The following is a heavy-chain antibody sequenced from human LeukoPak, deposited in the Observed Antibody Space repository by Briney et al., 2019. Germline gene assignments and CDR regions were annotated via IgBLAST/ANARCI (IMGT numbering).Heavy chain of an antibody. D-gene: IGHD3-10*01. CDR1: GDFLRSYY. CDR2: INYFGST. CDR3: ARGSSGSYHHAFGL. J-gene: IGHJ4*02. Sequence: ASETLSLTCTVSGDFLRSYYWSWLRQSPGRGLEWIAFINYFGSTNYNPSLMSRVTISVDTSKKQVSLNVSSLTAADTAVYYCARGSSGSYHHAFGLWGQGTLVTVSS. V-gene: IGHV4-59*01.